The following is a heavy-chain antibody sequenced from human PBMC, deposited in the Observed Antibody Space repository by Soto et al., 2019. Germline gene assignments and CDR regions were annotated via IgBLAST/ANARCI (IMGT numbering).Heavy chain of an antibody. D-gene: IGHD3-22*01. V-gene: IGHV4-59*01. Sequence: QVQLQESGPGLVKPSEILSLTCAVSGDSISSYYCMWIRQPPGKGLESIGYLYYGRSANYNPSLKGRVTLSVDTSTNQCSLTLSSMTAADTAVYYCALRSMAVVPEYWGQGTLVTVSS. J-gene: IGHJ4*02. CDR1: GDSISSYY. CDR3: ALRSMAVVPEY. CDR2: LYYGRSA.